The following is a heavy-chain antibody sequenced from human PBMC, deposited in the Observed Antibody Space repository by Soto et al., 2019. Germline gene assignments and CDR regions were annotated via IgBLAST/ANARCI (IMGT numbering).Heavy chain of an antibody. CDR1: GGSISSGGYY. J-gene: IGHJ5*02. CDR3: ARETVTTEVWYDP. V-gene: IGHV4-31*03. D-gene: IGHD4-4*01. CDR2: IYYSGST. Sequence: SETLSLTCTVSGGSISSGGYYWSWIRQHPGKGLEWIGYIYYSGSTYYNPSLKSRVTISVDTSKNQFSLKLSSVTAADTAVYYCARETVTTEVWYDPWGQGTLVTVSS.